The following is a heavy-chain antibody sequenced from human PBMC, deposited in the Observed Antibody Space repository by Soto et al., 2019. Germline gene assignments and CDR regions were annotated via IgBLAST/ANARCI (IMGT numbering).Heavy chain of an antibody. V-gene: IGHV3-74*01. CDR3: ARWFTYFDY. J-gene: IGHJ4*02. Sequence: GGSLRLFCAASGFTFSSDWMHWFRQAPGKGLVWVSRIDSGGRTTTYADSVKGRFTISRDNANNTLYLQMNGLRAEDTALYYCARWFTYFDYWGQGTQVTVSS. CDR2: IDSGGRTT. D-gene: IGHD3-10*01. CDR1: GFTFSSDW.